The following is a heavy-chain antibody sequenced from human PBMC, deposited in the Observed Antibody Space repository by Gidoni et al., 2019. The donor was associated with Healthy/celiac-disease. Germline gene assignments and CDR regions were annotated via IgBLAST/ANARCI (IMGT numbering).Heavy chain of an antibody. CDR1: GSTFSSYG. CDR3: AKDSRFDGSGLYYFDY. D-gene: IGHD3-3*01. CDR2: ISYDGSNK. Sequence: QVQLVESGGGVVQPGRSLRLSCAASGSTFSSYGMHWVRQAPGKGLEWVAVISYDGSNKYYADSVKGRFTISRDKSKNTLYLQMNSLRAEDTAVYYCAKDSRFDGSGLYYFDYWGQGTLVTVSS. V-gene: IGHV3-30*18. J-gene: IGHJ4*02.